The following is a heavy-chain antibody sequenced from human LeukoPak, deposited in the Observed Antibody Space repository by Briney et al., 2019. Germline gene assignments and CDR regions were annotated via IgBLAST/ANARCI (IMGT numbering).Heavy chain of an antibody. Sequence: PGRSLRLSCAASGFTFSNFGMHWVRQAPGKGLESVAVMSYDGTDKYYADSVKGRFTISRDNFKNTLFLQMNSLRAEDTAVYYCARDGGGDYVPDLKLDYWGRGTLVTVSS. J-gene: IGHJ4*02. CDR1: GFTFSNFG. CDR2: MSYDGTDK. V-gene: IGHV3-30*03. D-gene: IGHD4-17*01. CDR3: ARDGGGDYVPDLKLDY.